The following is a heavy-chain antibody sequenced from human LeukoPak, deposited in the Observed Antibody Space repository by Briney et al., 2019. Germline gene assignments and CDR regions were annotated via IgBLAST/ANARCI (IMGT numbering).Heavy chain of an antibody. D-gene: IGHD2-2*01. CDR3: ARDGTRGYCSSTSCYWGNNWFDP. CDR1: GFTFSSYS. Sequence: PGGSLRLSCAASGFTFSSYSMNWVRQAPGKGLEWVSSISSSSSYIYYADSVKGRFTISRDNAKNSLYQQMNSLRAEDTAVYYCARDGTRGYCSSTSCYWGNNWFDPWGQGTLVTVSS. CDR2: ISSSSSYI. V-gene: IGHV3-21*01. J-gene: IGHJ5*02.